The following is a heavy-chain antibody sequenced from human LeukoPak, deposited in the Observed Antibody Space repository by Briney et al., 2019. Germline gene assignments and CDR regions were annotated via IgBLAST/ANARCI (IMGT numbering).Heavy chain of an antibody. CDR1: GYTFTTYY. D-gene: IGHD1-1*01. V-gene: IGHV1-46*01. Sequence: ASVKVSCKPSGYTFTTYYIHWVRQAPGQGLEWMGIINPSGGSTSYAQKFQGRVTMTRDTSISTAYMELSRLRSDDTAVYYCASHWNAGPSFDYWGQGTLVTVSS. CDR3: ASHWNAGPSFDY. J-gene: IGHJ4*02. CDR2: INPSGGST.